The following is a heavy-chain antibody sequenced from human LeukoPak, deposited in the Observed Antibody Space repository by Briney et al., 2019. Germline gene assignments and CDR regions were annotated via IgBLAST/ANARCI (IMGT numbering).Heavy chain of an antibody. Sequence: SVKVSCKASGGTFSSYAISWVRQAPGQGLEWMGGIIPIFGTANYAQKFQGRVTITADKSTSTAYMELSSLRSKDTAVYYCAGGLGYSYGFDAFDIWGQGTMVTVSS. CDR1: GGTFSSYA. J-gene: IGHJ3*02. V-gene: IGHV1-69*06. D-gene: IGHD5-18*01. CDR2: IIPIFGTA. CDR3: AGGLGYSYGFDAFDI.